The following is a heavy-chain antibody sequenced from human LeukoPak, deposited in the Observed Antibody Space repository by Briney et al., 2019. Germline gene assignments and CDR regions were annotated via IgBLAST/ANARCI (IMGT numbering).Heavy chain of an antibody. J-gene: IGHJ3*02. V-gene: IGHV3-7*01. CDR1: GFTFSPYW. CDR3: ARDRSDILTGYNDAFDI. Sequence: GGSLRLSCAASGFTFSPYWMSWVRQTPGRGLEWVATIKLDGSEKYYVDSVKGRFTISRDNAKKSLYLQMNSLRADDTAVYYCARDRSDILTGYNDAFDIWGHGTKVTVSS. CDR2: IKLDGSEK. D-gene: IGHD3-9*01.